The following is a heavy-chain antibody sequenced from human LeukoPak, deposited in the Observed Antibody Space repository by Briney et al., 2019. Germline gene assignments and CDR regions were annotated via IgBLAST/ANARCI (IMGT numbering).Heavy chain of an antibody. Sequence: KPSETLSLTCAVYGGSFSSYYWSWIRQPPGKGLEWIGEINHSGSTNYNPSLKSRVTISVDTSKNQFSLKLSSVTAADTAVYYCARLRGRYYYGSGSSLGPWGQGTLVTVSS. CDR3: ARLRGRYYYGSGSSLGP. CDR1: GGSFSSYY. CDR2: INHSGST. D-gene: IGHD3-10*01. J-gene: IGHJ5*02. V-gene: IGHV4-34*01.